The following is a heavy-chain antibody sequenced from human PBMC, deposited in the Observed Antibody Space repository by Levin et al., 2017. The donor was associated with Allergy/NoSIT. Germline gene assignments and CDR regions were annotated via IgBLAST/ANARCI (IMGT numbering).Heavy chain of an antibody. CDR1: GGSINSENYY. V-gene: IGHV4-31*03. J-gene: IGHJ3*02. Sequence: KSSETLSLTCTVSGGSINSENYYWSWIRQHPGKGLEWIGYIHYSGRAYYNPSLKSRPILSVDTSKNQFSLKLSSVTAADTAVYYCAREVINPSYGDLDGFDIWGQGTMVTVSS. CDR2: IHYSGRA. CDR3: AREVINPSYGDLDGFDI. D-gene: IGHD4-17*01.